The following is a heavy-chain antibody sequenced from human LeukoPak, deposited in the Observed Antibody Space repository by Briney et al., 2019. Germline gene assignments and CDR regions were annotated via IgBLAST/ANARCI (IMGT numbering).Heavy chain of an antibody. D-gene: IGHD6-13*01. CDR2: ISYDGSNK. V-gene: IGHV3-30*03. CDR1: GFTFSSYG. CDR3: ARLAAPDAFDI. Sequence: GGSLRLSCAASGFTFSSYGMHWVRQAPGKGLEWVAVISYDGSNKYYADSVKGRFTISRDNSKNTLYLQMNSLRAEDTAVYYCARLAAPDAFDIWGQGTMVTVSS. J-gene: IGHJ3*02.